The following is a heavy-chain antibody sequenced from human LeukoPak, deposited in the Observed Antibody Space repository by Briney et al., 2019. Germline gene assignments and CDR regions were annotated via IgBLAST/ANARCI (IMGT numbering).Heavy chain of an antibody. CDR1: GGSISSSSYY. CDR3: ARLNSSGYYLYLSFDY. J-gene: IGHJ4*02. CDR2: IYYSGST. Sequence: SETLSLTCTVSGGSISSSSYYWGWIRQPPGKGLEWIGSIYYSGSTYYNPSLKSRVTISVDTSKNQFSLKLSSVTAADTALYYCARLNSSGYYLYLSFDYWGQGTLVTVSS. V-gene: IGHV4-39*01. D-gene: IGHD3-22*01.